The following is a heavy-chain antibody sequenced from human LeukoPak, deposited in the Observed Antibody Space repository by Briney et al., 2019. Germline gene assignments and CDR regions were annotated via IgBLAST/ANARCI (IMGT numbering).Heavy chain of an antibody. CDR3: ARVVGGPINYYYYYMDV. CDR1: GFTVSSNY. D-gene: IGHD2-15*01. J-gene: IGHJ6*03. Sequence: GGSLRLSCAASGFTVSSNYMSWVRQAPGKGLEWVSVIYSGGSTYYADSVKGRFTISRDNSKNTLYLQMNSLRAEDTAVYYCARVVGGPINYYYYYMDVWGKGTTVTISS. CDR2: IYSGGST. V-gene: IGHV3-53*01.